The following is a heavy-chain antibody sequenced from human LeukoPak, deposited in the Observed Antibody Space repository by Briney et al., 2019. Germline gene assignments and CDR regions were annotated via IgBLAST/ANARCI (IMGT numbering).Heavy chain of an antibody. V-gene: IGHV4-34*01. CDR3: ARPRGCSGGSCYKNWFDP. Sequence: SETLSLTCAVYGGSFSGYYWSWIRQPPGKGLEWIGEINHSGSTNYNPSLKSRVTISVDTSKNQFSLKLSSVTAADTAVYYCARPRGCSGGSCYKNWFDPWGQGTLVTVSS. CDR1: GGSFSGYY. CDR2: INHSGST. D-gene: IGHD2-15*01. J-gene: IGHJ5*02.